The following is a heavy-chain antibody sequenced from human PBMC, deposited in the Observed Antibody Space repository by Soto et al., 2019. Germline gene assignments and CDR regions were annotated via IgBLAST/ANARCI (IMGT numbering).Heavy chain of an antibody. J-gene: IGHJ6*02. D-gene: IGHD3-9*01. V-gene: IGHV1-3*01. CDR3: ARDGPIYDILSARYFYGMDV. Sequence: ASVKVSCKANGYTFRNYAMHWGRQAPGQGLEWMGWINGGNGNTKYSQKFQGRVTITRDTSASTAYMELSSLRSEDTAVYYCARDGPIYDILSARYFYGMDVWGQGTTVTVSS. CDR1: GYTFRNYA. CDR2: INGGNGNT.